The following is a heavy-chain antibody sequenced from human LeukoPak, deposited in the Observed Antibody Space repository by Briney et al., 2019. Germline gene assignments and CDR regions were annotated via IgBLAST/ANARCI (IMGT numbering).Heavy chain of an antibody. V-gene: IGHV3-53*01. CDR3: AKVAAAGTYAFDI. CDR1: GFTVSNNY. J-gene: IGHJ3*02. CDR2: IYSGGSI. Sequence: GGSLRLSCAASGFTVSNNYMNWVRQAPGKGLEWVSIIYSGGSIYYADSVKGRFTISRDNSKNTLYLQMNSLRAEDTAVYYCAKVAAAGTYAFDIWGQGTMVTVSS. D-gene: IGHD6-13*01.